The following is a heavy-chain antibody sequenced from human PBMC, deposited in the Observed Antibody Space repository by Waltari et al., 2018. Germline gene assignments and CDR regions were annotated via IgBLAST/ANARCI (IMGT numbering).Heavy chain of an antibody. Sequence: QVQLQQWGAGLVKPSQTLSLTCTVSGGSISSGSYYWSWIRQPAGKGLEWIGRIYTSGSTNYNPSLKSRVTISVDTSKNQFSLKLSSVTAADTAVYYCARDWGGLYYFDYWGQGTLVTVSS. CDR3: ARDWGGLYYFDY. CDR1: GGSISSGSYY. V-gene: IGHV4-61*02. J-gene: IGHJ4*02. CDR2: IYTSGST. D-gene: IGHD3-16*01.